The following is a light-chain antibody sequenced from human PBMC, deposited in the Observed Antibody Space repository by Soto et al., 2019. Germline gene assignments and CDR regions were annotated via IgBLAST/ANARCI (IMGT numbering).Light chain of an antibody. Sequence: QSALTQPASVSGSPGQSITISCTGTSSDLGDYTYISWYQQHPGKVPKLIIYEVTNRPSGVSNRFSGSKSGNTASLTISGLEDEDESDYYFSLNTNTRVFGGGTQLTVL. J-gene: IGLJ3*02. CDR1: SSDLGDYTY. CDR3: SLNTNTRV. CDR2: EVT. V-gene: IGLV2-14*01.